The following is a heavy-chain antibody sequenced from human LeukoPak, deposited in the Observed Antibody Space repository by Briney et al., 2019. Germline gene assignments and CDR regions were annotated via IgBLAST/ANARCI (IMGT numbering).Heavy chain of an antibody. J-gene: IGHJ4*02. CDR2: IWYDGSYK. CDR1: GFTFINYG. CDR3: AKVVQYTASTGTGLDY. Sequence: GGSLRLSCAASGFTFINYGMHWVRQASGKGLDWVAVIWYDGSYKYYADSVKGRFTISRDNSKNTLYLQMNSLRAEDTAIYYCAKVVQYTASTGTGLDYWGQGTLVTVSS. D-gene: IGHD6-13*01. V-gene: IGHV3-33*06.